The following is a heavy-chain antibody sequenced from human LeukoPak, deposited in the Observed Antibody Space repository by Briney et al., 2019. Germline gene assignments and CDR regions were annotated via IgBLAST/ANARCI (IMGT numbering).Heavy chain of an antibody. V-gene: IGHV3-21*01. Sequence: PGGSLRLSCAASGFTFSSYSMNRVRQAPGKGLEWVSSISSSSSYIYYADSVKGRFTISRDNAKNSLYLQMNSLRAEDTAVYYCARGSYYYDSRQDAFDIWGQGTMVTVSS. J-gene: IGHJ3*02. CDR1: GFTFSSYS. CDR2: ISSSSSYI. D-gene: IGHD3-22*01. CDR3: ARGSYYYDSRQDAFDI.